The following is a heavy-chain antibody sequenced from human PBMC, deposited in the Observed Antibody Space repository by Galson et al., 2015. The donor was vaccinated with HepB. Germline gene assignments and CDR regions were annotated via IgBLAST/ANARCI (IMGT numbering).Heavy chain of an antibody. CDR3: ARDSLIVVVAATPFDY. D-gene: IGHD2-15*01. CDR2: ISAYNGNT. J-gene: IGHJ4*02. V-gene: IGHV1-18*04. Sequence: SVKVSCKASGYTFTSYGISWVRQAPGQGLEWMGWISAYNGNTNYAQKLQGRVTMTTDTSTSTAYMELRSLRSDDTAVYYCARDSLIVVVAATPFDYWGQGTLVTVSS. CDR1: GYTFTSYG.